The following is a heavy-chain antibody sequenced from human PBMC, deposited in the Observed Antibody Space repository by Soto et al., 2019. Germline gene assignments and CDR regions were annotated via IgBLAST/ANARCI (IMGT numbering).Heavy chain of an antibody. CDR2: IRSKANSYAT. Sequence: PXVCLRLSCAACGFTFSGSAMHWVRQASGKGLEWVGRIRSKANSYATAYAASVKGRFTISRDDSKNTAYLQMNSLKTEDTAVYYCTRIPPINMISSREEDAFDIWGQGTMVTVSS. CDR3: TRIPPINMISSREEDAFDI. J-gene: IGHJ3*02. CDR1: GFTFSGSA. V-gene: IGHV3-73*01. D-gene: IGHD3-22*01.